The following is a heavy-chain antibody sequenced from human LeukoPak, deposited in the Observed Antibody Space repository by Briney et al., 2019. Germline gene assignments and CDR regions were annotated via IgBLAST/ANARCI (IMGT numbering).Heavy chain of an antibody. CDR3: ARGYCGGDCYLFDY. Sequence: ASVKVSCKASGYTFTGYYMHWVRQAPGQGLEWMGWINPNSGGTNYAQKFQGRVTMTRDTSISTAYMELSRLRSDDTAVYYRARGYCGGDCYLFDYWGQGTLVTVSS. V-gene: IGHV1-2*02. D-gene: IGHD2-21*02. J-gene: IGHJ4*02. CDR1: GYTFTGYY. CDR2: INPNSGGT.